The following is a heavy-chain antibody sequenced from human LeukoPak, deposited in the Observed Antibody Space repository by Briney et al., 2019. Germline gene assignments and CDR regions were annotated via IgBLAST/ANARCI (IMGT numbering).Heavy chain of an antibody. V-gene: IGHV3-48*03. CDR3: ARAPTTVPPRGYYYGMDV. CDR1: GFTFSSYE. CDR2: ISSSGSTI. D-gene: IGHD4-17*01. Sequence: PGGSLRPSCAASGFTFSSYEMNWVRQAPGKGLEWVSYISSSGSTIYYADSVKGRFTISRDNAKNSLYLQMNSLRAEDTAVYYCARAPTTVPPRGYYYGMDVWGKGTTVTVSS. J-gene: IGHJ6*04.